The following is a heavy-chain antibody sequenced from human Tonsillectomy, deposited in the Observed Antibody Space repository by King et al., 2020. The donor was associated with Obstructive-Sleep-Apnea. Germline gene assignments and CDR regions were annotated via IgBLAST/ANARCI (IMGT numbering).Heavy chain of an antibody. D-gene: IGHD4-11*01. CDR1: GGSINSYY. CDR3: ARLWSSSTGRVFYY. CDR2: IHYSGST. J-gene: IGHJ4*02. Sequence: HVQLQESGPGLVKPSETLSLTCTVSGGSINSYYWSWIRQPPGKGLEWIGNIHYSGSTNYNPPLKSRVTISLDTSKNQFSLRLSSVTAADTALYYCARLWSSSTGRVFYYWGQGALVTVSS. V-gene: IGHV4-59*08.